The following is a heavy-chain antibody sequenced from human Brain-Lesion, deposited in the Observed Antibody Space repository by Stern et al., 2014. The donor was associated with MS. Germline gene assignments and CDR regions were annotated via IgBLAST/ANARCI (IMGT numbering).Heavy chain of an antibody. CDR1: GDSLSSSTFY. CDR2: VYYSGNT. V-gene: IGHV4-39*01. CDR3: ARHQLGYGYAYLRY. D-gene: IGHD5-18*01. J-gene: IGHJ4*02. Sequence: VQLVESGPGLVKPSDTLSLTCSVSGDSLSSSTFYWGWIRQPPGKGPEWIGSVYYSGNTYYHPSLKSRVTISVDTSTNQFSLRLPSVTAADTAVYYCARHQLGYGYAYLRYWGQGTLVTVPS.